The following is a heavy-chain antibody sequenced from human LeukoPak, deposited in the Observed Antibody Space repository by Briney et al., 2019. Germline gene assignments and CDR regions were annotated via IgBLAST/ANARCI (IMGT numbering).Heavy chain of an antibody. V-gene: IGHV1-69*04. CDR3: ARAGYCSGGSCYPNDAFDI. D-gene: IGHD2-15*01. CDR1: GGTFSSYA. Sequence: SVKVSCKTSGGTFSSYAISWVRQAPGQGLEWMGRIIPIFGIANYAQKFQGRVTITADKSTSTAYMELSSLRSEDTAVYYCARAGYCSGGSCYPNDAFDIWGQGTMVTVSS. CDR2: IIPIFGIA. J-gene: IGHJ3*02.